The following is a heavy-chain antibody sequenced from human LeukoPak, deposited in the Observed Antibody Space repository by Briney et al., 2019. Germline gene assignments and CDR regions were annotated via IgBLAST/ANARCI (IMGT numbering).Heavy chain of an antibody. CDR3: AKGRHSSGWYNAFDI. Sequence: GGSLRLSCAASGFTFSTHALSWVRQAPRKGLEWVSAISGSGGITYYADSVKGRFTISRDNSKNTLYLQMNSLRAEDTAVYYCAKGRHSSGWYNAFDIWGQGTMVTVSS. V-gene: IGHV3-23*01. CDR2: ISGSGGIT. CDR1: GFTFSTHA. D-gene: IGHD6-19*01. J-gene: IGHJ3*02.